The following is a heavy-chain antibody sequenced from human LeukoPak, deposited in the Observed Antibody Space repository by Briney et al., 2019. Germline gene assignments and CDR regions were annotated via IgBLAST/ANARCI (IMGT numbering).Heavy chain of an antibody. V-gene: IGHV1-8*01. J-gene: IGHJ6*02. D-gene: IGHD6-19*01. CDR2: MNPNSGNT. CDR1: GYTFTSYD. Sequence: ASVKVSCKASGYTFTSYDINWVRQATGQGLEWMEWMNPNSGNTGYAQKFQGRVTMTRNTSISTAYMELSSLRSEDTAVYYCARILSSGWYGYYYYYGMDVWGQGTTVTVSS. CDR3: ARILSSGWYGYYYYYGMDV.